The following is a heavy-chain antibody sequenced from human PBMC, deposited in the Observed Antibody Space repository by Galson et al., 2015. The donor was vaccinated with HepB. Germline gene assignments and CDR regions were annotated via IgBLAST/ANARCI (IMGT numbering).Heavy chain of an antibody. CDR2: IIPILGIA. J-gene: IGHJ4*02. CDR3: ARGHWGRGDYSNLDY. D-gene: IGHD4-11*01. V-gene: IGHV1-69*02. Sequence: SVKVSCKASGGTFSSYTISWVRQAPGQGLEWMGRIIPILGIANYAQKFQGRVTITADKSTSTAYMELSSLRSEDTAVYYCARGHWGRGDYSNLDYWGQGTLVTVSS. CDR1: GGTFSSYT.